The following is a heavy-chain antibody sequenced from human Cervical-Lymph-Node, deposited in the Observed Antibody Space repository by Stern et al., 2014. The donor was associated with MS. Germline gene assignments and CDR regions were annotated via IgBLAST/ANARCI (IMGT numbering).Heavy chain of an antibody. J-gene: IGHJ6*02. D-gene: IGHD5-24*01. CDR1: GYTFTNYY. V-gene: IGHV1-2*06. CDR3: ARESQRGYFYGLDV. CDR2: TNPNAGGT. Sequence: QVQLVESGADVKKPGASVKVSCKASGYTFTNYYIHWVRQAPGQGLERIGRTNPNAGGTSYAQKFQGRVTMSRDTSISTAYMELKSLRSDDTAVYYCARESQRGYFYGLDVWGQGTTVTVSS.